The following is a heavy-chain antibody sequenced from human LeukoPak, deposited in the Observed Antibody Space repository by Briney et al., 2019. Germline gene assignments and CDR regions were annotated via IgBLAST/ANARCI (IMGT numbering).Heavy chain of an antibody. D-gene: IGHD3-9*01. V-gene: IGHV3-23*01. CDR1: GFTFSSYA. CDR3: ARGYDILTGYSENWFDP. J-gene: IGHJ5*02. CDR2: ISGSGGSA. Sequence: GGSLRLSCAASGFTFSSYAMSWVRQAPGKGLEWVSAISGSGGSAYYADSVKGRFTISRDNSKNTLYLQMNSLRAEDTAVYYCARGYDILTGYSENWFDPWGQGALVTVSS.